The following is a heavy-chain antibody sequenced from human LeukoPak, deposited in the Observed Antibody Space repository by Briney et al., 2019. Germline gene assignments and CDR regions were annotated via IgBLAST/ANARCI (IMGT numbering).Heavy chain of an antibody. CDR2: ISSSSGYI. CDR3: ARETTVIKKIDY. J-gene: IGHJ4*02. V-gene: IGHV3-21*01. D-gene: IGHD4-17*01. CDR1: GFTISSVS. Sequence: GGSLRLSCAASGFTISSVSMNWVRQAPGKGLEWVSSISSSSGYIYYADSVKGRFTISRDNAKNSLYLQRNSLRDEDTAIYYCARETTVIKKIDYWGQGTLVTVSS.